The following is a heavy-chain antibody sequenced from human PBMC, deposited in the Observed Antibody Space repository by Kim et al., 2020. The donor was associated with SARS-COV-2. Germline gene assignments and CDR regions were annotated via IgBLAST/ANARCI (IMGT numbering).Heavy chain of an antibody. V-gene: IGHV4-39*01. CDR2: IYYSGSA. CDR3: ASSVTTVTPRSGKWDS. Sequence: SETLSLTCTVSGGSVTNTVHYWAWIRQPPGKGLEWIGNIYYSGSASYNPSLKSRVTISIDTSKNQFSLNLSSVTAADTAVYYCASSVTTVTPRSGKWDSWGQGTLLTVSS. D-gene: IGHD4-17*01. CDR1: GGSVTNTVHY. J-gene: IGHJ4*02.